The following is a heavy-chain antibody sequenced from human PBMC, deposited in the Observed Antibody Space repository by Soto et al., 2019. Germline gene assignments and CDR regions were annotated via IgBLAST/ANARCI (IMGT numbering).Heavy chain of an antibody. CDR1: GGTFSSYT. CDR2: IIPILGIA. D-gene: IGHD3-9*01. V-gene: IGHV1-69*08. J-gene: IGHJ4*02. CDR3: ARDPDGGRYFDWLPHLDY. Sequence: QVQLVQSGAEVKKPGSSVKVSCKASGGTFSSYTISWVRQAPGQGLEWMGRIIPILGIANYAQKFQGRVTITADKSTSTRYLELRSLRSEDTAVYYCARDPDGGRYFDWLPHLDYWGQGTLVTVSS.